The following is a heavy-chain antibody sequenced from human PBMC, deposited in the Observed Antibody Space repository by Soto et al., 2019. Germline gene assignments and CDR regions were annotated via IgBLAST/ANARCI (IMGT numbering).Heavy chain of an antibody. CDR2: ISSSSSTI. Sequence: EVQLVESGGGLVKPGGSLRLSCAASGFNFSSYSMNWVRQAPGTGLEWGSYISSSSSTIYYADSVKGRFTIYRDNTKNPLYLHKHGLREEDTAVYYCARDTWFGEGNRMDVWGQGTTVTVYS. V-gene: IGHV3-48*02. CDR1: GFNFSSYS. D-gene: IGHD3-10*01. CDR3: ARDTWFGEGNRMDV. J-gene: IGHJ6*01.